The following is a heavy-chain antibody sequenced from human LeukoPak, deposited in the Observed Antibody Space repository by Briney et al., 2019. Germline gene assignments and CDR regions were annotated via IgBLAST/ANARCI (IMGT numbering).Heavy chain of an antibody. J-gene: IGHJ4*02. V-gene: IGHV3-7*01. Sequence: GGSLRISCAASGFTFSNYWMTWVCQAPGKGLEWVATIKEDGNEKYYVGSVKGRFTISRDNTKDSLFLQMNSLRAEDTAVYCCARGTTDSPGIDYWGQGTLVTVSS. CDR3: ARGTTDSPGIDY. CDR1: GFTFSNYW. D-gene: IGHD1-14*01. CDR2: IKEDGNEK.